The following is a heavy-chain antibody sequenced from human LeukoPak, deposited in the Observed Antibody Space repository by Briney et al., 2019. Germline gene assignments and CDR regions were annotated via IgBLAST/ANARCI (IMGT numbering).Heavy chain of an antibody. V-gene: IGHV4-39*01. CDR1: GGSISSSSYY. CDR3: ARLFRGSGSYSHMPWFDP. D-gene: IGHD3-10*01. J-gene: IGHJ5*02. CDR2: IYYSGST. Sequence: PSETLSLTCTVPGGSISSSSYYWGWIRQPPGKGLEWIGSIYYSGSTYYNPSLKSRVTISVDTSKNQFSLKLSSVTAADTAVYYCARLFRGSGSYSHMPWFDPWGQGTLVTVSS.